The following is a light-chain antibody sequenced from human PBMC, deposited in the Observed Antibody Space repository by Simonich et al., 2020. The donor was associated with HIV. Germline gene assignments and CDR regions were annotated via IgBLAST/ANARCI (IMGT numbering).Light chain of an antibody. V-gene: IGKV1-39*01. J-gene: IGKJ1*01. CDR3: QQSHSTPRT. Sequence: DIQMTQSPSSLSASVGNRVTITCRASQRISSYLNWSQQKPGKAPKLLIYAASSLQSGVTSRCSGSGSGTDFTLTISSLQPEEFATYYCQQSHSTPRTFGQGTKVEIK. CDR2: AAS. CDR1: QRISSY.